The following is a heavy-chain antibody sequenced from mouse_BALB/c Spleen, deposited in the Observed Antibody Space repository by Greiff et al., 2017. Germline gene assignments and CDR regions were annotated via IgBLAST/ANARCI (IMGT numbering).Heavy chain of an antibody. V-gene: IGHV2-6-7*01. CDR2: IWGDGST. CDR3: AKYGNYERGAYAMDY. Sequence: VMLVESGPGLVAPSQSLSITCTVSGFSLTGYGVNWVRQPPGKGLEWLGMIWGDGSTDYNSALKSRLSISKDNSKSQVFLKMNSLQTDDTARYYCAKYGNYERGAYAMDYWGQGTSVTVSA. J-gene: IGHJ4*01. D-gene: IGHD2-1*01. CDR1: GFSLTGYG.